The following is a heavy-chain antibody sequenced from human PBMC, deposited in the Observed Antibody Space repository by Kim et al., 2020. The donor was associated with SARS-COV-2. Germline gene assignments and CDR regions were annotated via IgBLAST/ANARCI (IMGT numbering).Heavy chain of an antibody. CDR2: IFYSGSP. CDR3: ARLHPVASNFDY. J-gene: IGHJ4*02. Sequence: SETLSLTCAVSGGSISSSNWWSWVRQPPGKGLEWIGGIFYSGSPNYNPSLKSRVTISVDKSKNQFSLKLSSVTAADTAVYYCARLHPVASNFDYWGQGTLVTVSS. V-gene: IGHV4-4*02. CDR1: GGSISSSNW. D-gene: IGHD6-19*01.